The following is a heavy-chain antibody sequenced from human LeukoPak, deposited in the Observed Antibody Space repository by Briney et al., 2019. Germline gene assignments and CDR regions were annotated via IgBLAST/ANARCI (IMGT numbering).Heavy chain of an antibody. CDR2: IYYSGST. Sequence: PSETLSLTCTVSGGSISSSSYYWGWIRQPPGKGLEWIGSIYYSGSTYYNPSLKSRVTISVDTSKNQFSLKLSSVTAADTAVYYCGTRGGGGPFTSWAQETWVTASS. J-gene: IGHJ4*02. CDR3: GTRGGGGPFTS. V-gene: IGHV4-39*07. CDR1: GGSISSSSYY. D-gene: IGHD3-16*01.